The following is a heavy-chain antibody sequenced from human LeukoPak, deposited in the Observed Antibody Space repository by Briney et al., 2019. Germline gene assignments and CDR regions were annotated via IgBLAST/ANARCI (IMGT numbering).Heavy chain of an antibody. CDR1: GFTVSSNY. CDR2: IYSGGST. D-gene: IGHD6-19*01. V-gene: IGHV3-53*01. CDR3: AREIAVAGTYDY. Sequence: GGSLRLSCAASGFTVSSNYMSWVRQAPGKGLEWVSVIYSGGSTYYADSVKGRFTISRDNSKNTLYLQMNSLRAEDTAVYYCAREIAVAGTYDYWGQGTLVTVSS. J-gene: IGHJ4*02.